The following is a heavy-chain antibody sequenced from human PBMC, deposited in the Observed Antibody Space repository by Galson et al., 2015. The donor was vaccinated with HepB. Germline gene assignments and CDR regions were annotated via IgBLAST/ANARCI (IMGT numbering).Heavy chain of an antibody. CDR3: ASVSYYDFWSGYFSPYYYYGMDV. D-gene: IGHD3-3*01. CDR2: ISYDGSNK. V-gene: IGHV3-30-3*01. CDR1: GFTFSSYA. Sequence: SLRLSCAASGFTFSSYAMHWVRQAPGKGLEWVAVISYDGSNKYYADSVKGRFTISRDNSKNTLYLQMNSLRAEDTAVYYCASVSYYDFWSGYFSPYYYYGMDVWGQGTTVTVSS. J-gene: IGHJ6*02.